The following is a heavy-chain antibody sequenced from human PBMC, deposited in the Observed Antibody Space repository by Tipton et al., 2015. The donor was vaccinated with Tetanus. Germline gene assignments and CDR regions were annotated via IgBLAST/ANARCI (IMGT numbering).Heavy chain of an antibody. CDR1: GYNSRSYW. CDR2: IQPGDSDA. CDR3: ARLPKHYSASGST. V-gene: IGHV5-51*01. J-gene: IGHJ5*02. Sequence: QLVQSGAEVKKPGESLKISCKASGYNSRSYWVSWVRQMPGKGLEWMGIIQPGDSDATYNPSFQGQVTISADKSISTAYLQWTSLKSSDTAIYFCARLPKHYSASGSTWGQGTLVTVSS. D-gene: IGHD3-10*01.